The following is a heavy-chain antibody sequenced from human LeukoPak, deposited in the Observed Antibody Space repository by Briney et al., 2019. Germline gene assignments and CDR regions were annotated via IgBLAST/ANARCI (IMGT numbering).Heavy chain of an antibody. Sequence: GGSLRLSCAASGFTFSRFALYWVRQAPGKGLEWVSYISSSGSTIYYADSVKGRFTISRDNAKNSLYLQMNSLRAEDTAVYYCARDRVINWFDPWGQGTLVTVSS. CDR2: ISSSGSTI. J-gene: IGHJ5*02. D-gene: IGHD2-21*01. CDR3: ARDRVINWFDP. V-gene: IGHV3-48*03. CDR1: GFTFSRFA.